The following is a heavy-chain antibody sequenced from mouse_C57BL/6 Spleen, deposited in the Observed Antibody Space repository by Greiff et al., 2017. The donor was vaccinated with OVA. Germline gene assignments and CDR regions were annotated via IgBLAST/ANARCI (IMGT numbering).Heavy chain of an antibody. J-gene: IGHJ1*03. Sequence: EVQLQQSGPELVKPGASVKISCKASGYTFTDYYMNWVKQSHGKSLEWIGDINPNNGGTSYNQKFKGKATLTVDKSSSTAYMELRSLTSEDSAVYYCARSDYDYGGDVPYWYFDVWGTGTTVTVSS. CDR3: ARSDYDYGGDVPYWYFDV. CDR1: GYTFTDYY. CDR2: INPNNGGT. D-gene: IGHD2-4*01. V-gene: IGHV1-26*01.